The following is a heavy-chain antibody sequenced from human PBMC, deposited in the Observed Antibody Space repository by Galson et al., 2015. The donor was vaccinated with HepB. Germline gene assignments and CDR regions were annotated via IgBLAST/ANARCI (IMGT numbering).Heavy chain of an antibody. CDR1: GGSFSDSS. CDR3: ARAKATSPVFFYLDV. CDR2: IIPLFGSR. D-gene: IGHD1-1*01. J-gene: IGHJ6*03. Sequence: SCKASGGSFSDSSFNWVRQAPGQGLEWMGGIIPLFGSRNHAQRFRDRLIITADESTTTTYMELTSLRSEDTAVYFCARAKATSPVFFYLDVWGNGTTVAVSS. V-gene: IGHV1-69*01.